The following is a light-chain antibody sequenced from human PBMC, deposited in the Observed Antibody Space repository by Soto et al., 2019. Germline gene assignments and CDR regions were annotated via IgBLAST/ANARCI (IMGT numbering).Light chain of an antibody. J-gene: IGKJ1*01. CDR3: QQYKSYRTWT. V-gene: IGKV1-5*01. CDR1: QSISSW. CDR2: DAS. Sequence: DIQMTQSPSTLSASVGDRVTITCRASQSISSWLAWYQQKPGKAPKLLIYDASSLESGVPSRFSGSGSGTEFTLTISSLQPDDFATYYCQQYKSYRTWTCGQGTMVDI.